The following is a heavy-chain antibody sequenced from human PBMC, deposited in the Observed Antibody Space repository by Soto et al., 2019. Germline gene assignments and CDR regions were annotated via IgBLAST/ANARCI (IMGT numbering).Heavy chain of an antibody. CDR3: GTTFEY. D-gene: IGHD1-26*01. CDR1: GFTFSNYW. V-gene: IGHV3-74*01. Sequence: EVQVVESGGALVQPGGSLRLSCAASGFTFSNYWMHWVRQVPGEGLVWVSSINNDGSRTWYADSVRRRIAMSRDNARNLVYLQMNSLRAEDTAVYYCGTTFEYWGQGALVTVSS. J-gene: IGHJ4*02. CDR2: INNDGSRT.